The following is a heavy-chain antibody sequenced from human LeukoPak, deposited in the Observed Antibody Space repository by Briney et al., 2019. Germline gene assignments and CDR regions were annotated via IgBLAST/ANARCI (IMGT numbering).Heavy chain of an antibody. J-gene: IGHJ5*02. CDR1: GGSISSGNYY. CDR3: ARGVTTMTRSWFDP. Sequence: PSETLSLTCTVSGGSISSGNYYWGWIRQPPGKGLEWIGSIYYSGSTYYNPSLKSRVTISVDTSKNQFSLKLSSVTAADTAVYYCARGVTTMTRSWFDPWGQGTLVTVSS. V-gene: IGHV4-39*07. D-gene: IGHD3-22*01. CDR2: IYYSGST.